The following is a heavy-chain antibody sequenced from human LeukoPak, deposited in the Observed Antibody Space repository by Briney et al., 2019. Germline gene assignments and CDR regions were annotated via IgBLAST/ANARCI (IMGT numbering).Heavy chain of an antibody. D-gene: IGHD4-17*01. CDR2: ISRNSGSI. J-gene: IGHJ4*02. Sequence: GGSLRLSCAASGFTFDDYAMHWVRQAPGKGLEWVSGISRNSGSIGYADSVKGRFTISRDNDKNSLYLQMISLRAEDMALYYCAKDKLAVTKGPLDYWGQGTLVTVSS. CDR1: GFTFDDYA. CDR3: AKDKLAVTKGPLDY. V-gene: IGHV3-9*03.